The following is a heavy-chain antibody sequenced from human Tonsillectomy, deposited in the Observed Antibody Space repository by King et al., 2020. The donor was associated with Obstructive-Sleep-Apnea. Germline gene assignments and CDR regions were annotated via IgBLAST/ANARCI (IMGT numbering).Heavy chain of an antibody. J-gene: IGHJ4*02. CDR2: ISYEGMNK. Sequence: VQLVESGGGVVQPGRSLRLSCAASGFTFCIYAMHRGRQAPGKGLAGGAVISYEGMNKYDAYSGKGRFTISRANSKNTLYLQMNSLRAEDTAVYYCARDPWGYGSGSYRSSFDYWGQGTLVTVSS. V-gene: IGHV3-30*04. CDR1: GFTFCIYA. D-gene: IGHD3-10*01. CDR3: ARDPWGYGSGSYRSSFDY.